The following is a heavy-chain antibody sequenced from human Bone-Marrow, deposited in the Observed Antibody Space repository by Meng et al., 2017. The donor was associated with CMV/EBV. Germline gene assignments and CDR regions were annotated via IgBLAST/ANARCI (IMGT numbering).Heavy chain of an antibody. CDR3: AHNDRSYYYDSSGYWVY. V-gene: IGHV2-5*01. Sequence: MLVKLTQILTLSCTFSGFSLSTSGVGVGWIRQPPGKALEWLALIYWNDDKRYSPSLKSRLTITKDTSKNQVVLTMTNMDPVDTATYYCAHNDRSYYYDSSGYWVYWGQGTLVTVSS. CDR2: IYWNDDK. J-gene: IGHJ4*02. D-gene: IGHD3-22*01. CDR1: GFSLSTSGVG.